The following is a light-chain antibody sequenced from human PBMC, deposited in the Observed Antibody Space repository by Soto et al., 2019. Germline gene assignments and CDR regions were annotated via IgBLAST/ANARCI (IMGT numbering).Light chain of an antibody. V-gene: IGLV2-14*01. J-gene: IGLJ1*01. CDR1: SSDVGGYTY. CDR3: TSYTSSSTPYV. Sequence: VLTQPASVSGSPGQSITISCAGTSSDVGGYTYVSWYQQHPGKAPKLMIYDVSNRPSGVSNRFSGSKSGNTASLTISGLQAEDEADYYCTSYTSSSTPYVFGGGTKVTVL. CDR2: DVS.